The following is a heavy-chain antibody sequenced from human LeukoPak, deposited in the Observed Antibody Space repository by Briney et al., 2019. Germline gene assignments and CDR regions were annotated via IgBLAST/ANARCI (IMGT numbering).Heavy chain of an antibody. V-gene: IGHV3-74*01. CDR3: ASSWNDGYYYYGMDV. D-gene: IGHD1-1*01. CDR2: INSDGSST. Sequence: GGSLRLSCAASGFTFSSYWIHWVRQAPGKGLVWVSRINSDGSSTSYADSVKGRFTISRDNSKNTLYLQMNSLRAEDTAVYYCASSWNDGYYYYGMDVWGQGTTVAVSS. CDR1: GFTFSSYW. J-gene: IGHJ6*02.